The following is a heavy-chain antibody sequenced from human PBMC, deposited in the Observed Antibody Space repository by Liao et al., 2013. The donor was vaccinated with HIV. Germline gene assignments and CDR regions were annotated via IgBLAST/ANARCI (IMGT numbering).Heavy chain of an antibody. CDR3: ARVRYYDDNAAGGFGV. CDR2: IYYTGST. V-gene: IGHV4-59*12. Sequence: QVQLQESGPRLLKPSETLSLTCTVSGGAIKNYYWSWVRQTPGKGLEWIGYIYYTGSTNYNPSFKKRLSMSVYTSKNQFSLQLTSVTAADTAVYYCARVRYYDDNAAGGFGVWGRGTMVTVSS. J-gene: IGHJ3*01. D-gene: IGHD3-16*01. CDR1: GGAIKNYY.